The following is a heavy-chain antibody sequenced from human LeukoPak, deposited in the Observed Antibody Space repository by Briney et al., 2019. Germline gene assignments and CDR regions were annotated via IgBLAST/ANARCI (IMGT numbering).Heavy chain of an antibody. Sequence: GGSLRLSCVASGVSLSGYWMSWVRQPPGKGLEWVARLHADGSEKSYVGSVKGRFTISGDNAKNSVFLQMNSLRVEDTAVYYCARGGHSFDYLGQGTLVTVSP. V-gene: IGHV3-7*01. CDR2: LHADGSEK. CDR3: ARGGHSFDY. CDR1: GVSLSGYW. J-gene: IGHJ4*02. D-gene: IGHD5-12*01.